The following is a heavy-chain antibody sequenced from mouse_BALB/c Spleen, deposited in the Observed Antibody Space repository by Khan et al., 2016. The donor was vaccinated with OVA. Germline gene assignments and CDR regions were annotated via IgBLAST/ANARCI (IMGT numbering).Heavy chain of an antibody. CDR3: ARSGTTVVAYWYFDV. J-gene: IGHJ1*01. D-gene: IGHD1-1*01. CDR2: IHYSGTT. CDR1: GYSITSGYS. Sequence: EVQLQESGPDLVKPSQSLSLTCTVTGYSITSGYSWHWIRQFPGNKLEWMGYIHYSGTTNYNPSLQSRISITRDTSKNQFFLQLNSVTTEDTATXYCARSGTTVVAYWYFDVWGAGTTVTVSS. V-gene: IGHV3-1*02.